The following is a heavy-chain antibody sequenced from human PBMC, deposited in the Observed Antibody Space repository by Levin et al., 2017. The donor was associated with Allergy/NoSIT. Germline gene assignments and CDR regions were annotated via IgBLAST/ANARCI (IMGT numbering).Heavy chain of an antibody. V-gene: IGHV3-21*01. D-gene: IGHD5-18*01. CDR3: ARVEDTAMAIDY. Sequence: VASVKVSCAASGFTFSSYSMNWVRQAPGKGLEWVSSISSRSSYIYYADSVKGRFTISRDNAKNSLYLQMNSLRAEDTAVYYCARVEDTAMAIDYWGQGTLVTVSS. J-gene: IGHJ4*02. CDR1: GFTFSSYS. CDR2: ISSRSSYI.